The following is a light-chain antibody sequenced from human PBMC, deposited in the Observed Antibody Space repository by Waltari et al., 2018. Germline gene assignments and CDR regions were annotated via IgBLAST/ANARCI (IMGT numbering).Light chain of an antibody. V-gene: IGLV6-57*03. CDR1: SGSICSHD. Sequence: YTLTQPPSLSESPGRTVTIPCTRSSGSICSHDAPWFQQRPGSAPTIVIYENNLRPSGVPDRFSASIDRSSNSASLTISGLKTEDEADYYCQSYDSRNLVFGGGTKVTVL. J-gene: IGLJ2*01. CDR3: QSYDSRNLV. CDR2: ENN.